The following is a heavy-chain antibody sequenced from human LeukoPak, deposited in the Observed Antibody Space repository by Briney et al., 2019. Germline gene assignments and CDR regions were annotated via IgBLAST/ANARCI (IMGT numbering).Heavy chain of an antibody. CDR1: GGSISSYY. D-gene: IGHD3-3*01. V-gene: IGHV4-59*01. CDR2: IYYSGST. J-gene: IGHJ4*02. CDR3: ARCPPAFWRGYYSQYYFDY. Sequence: SETLSLTCTVSGGSISSYYWSWIRQPPGKGLEWIGYIYYSGSTNYNPSLKSRVTISVDTSKNQFSLKLSSVTAADTAVYYCARCPPAFWRGYYSQYYFDYWGQGTLVTVSS.